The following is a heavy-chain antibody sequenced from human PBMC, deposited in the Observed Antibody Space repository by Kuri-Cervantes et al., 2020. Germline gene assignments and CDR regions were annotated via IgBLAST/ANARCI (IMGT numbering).Heavy chain of an antibody. CDR1: GGSFSGYY. V-gene: IGHV4-34*01. J-gene: IGHJ6*02. D-gene: IGHD6-19*01. Sequence: SETLSLTCAVYGGSFSGYYWSWIRQPPGKGLEWIGEINHSGSTNYNPSLKSRVTISVDTSKNQFSLKLSSVTAADTAVYYCARAQYSSGLLGGYYYYGMDVWGQGTTVTVSS. CDR3: ARAQYSSGLLGGYYYYGMDV. CDR2: INHSGST.